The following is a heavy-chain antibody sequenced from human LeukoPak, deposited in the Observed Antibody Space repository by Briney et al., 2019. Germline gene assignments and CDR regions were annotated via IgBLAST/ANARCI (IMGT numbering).Heavy chain of an antibody. V-gene: IGHV4-30-4*01. J-gene: IGHJ5*02. CDR2: IYYSGST. CDR3: ARHDYFSWFDP. Sequence: SQTLSLTCTVSGGPIRSGDYYWSWIRQPPGKGLEWIGYIYYSGSTYYNPSLKSQVTISVDTSKNQFSLKLSSVTAADTAVYYCARHDYFSWFDPWGQGTLVTVSS. CDR1: GGPIRSGDYY. D-gene: IGHD4/OR15-4a*01.